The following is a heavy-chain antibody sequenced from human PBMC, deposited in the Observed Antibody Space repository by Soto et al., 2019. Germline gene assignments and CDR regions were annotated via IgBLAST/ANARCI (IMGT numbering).Heavy chain of an antibody. D-gene: IGHD2-2*01. Sequence: QVQLVQSGAEVKKPGASVKVSCKASGYTFTSYDINWVRLATGQGLEWMGWMNPNSGNTAYAQKFXGXVXMXXNTSISTAYMELSSLRSEDTAVYYCARLKQDSAVAWGQGTLVTVSS. J-gene: IGHJ5*02. CDR1: GYTFTSYD. V-gene: IGHV1-8*01. CDR3: ARLKQDSAVA. CDR2: MNPNSGNT.